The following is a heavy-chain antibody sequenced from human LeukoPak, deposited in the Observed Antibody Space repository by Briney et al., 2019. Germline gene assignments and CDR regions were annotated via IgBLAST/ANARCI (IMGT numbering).Heavy chain of an antibody. CDR1: GDSVSSNSAA. Sequence: SQTLSLTCAISGDSVSSNSAAWRWIRQSPSRGLEWLGRTYYRSNWYNDYAVFVKSRITINPDTSKNQFFLQLNSLTPEDTAVYYCARGAVGQHRSKGDAFDIWGQGTMVTVSS. V-gene: IGHV6-1*01. J-gene: IGHJ3*02. D-gene: IGHD1-1*01. CDR2: TYYRSNWYN. CDR3: ARGAVGQHRSKGDAFDI.